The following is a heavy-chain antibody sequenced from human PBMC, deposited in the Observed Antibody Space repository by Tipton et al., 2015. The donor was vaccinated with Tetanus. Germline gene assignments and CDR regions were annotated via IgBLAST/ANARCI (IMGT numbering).Heavy chain of an antibody. V-gene: IGHV4-31*03. CDR2: IRDIGNS. J-gene: IGHJ4*02. CDR1: GGSINSVGHF. CDR3: ARGAFYAFDF. D-gene: IGHD3-16*01. Sequence: TLSLTCTVPGGSINSVGHFWTWIRQRSGKGLEWIGHIRDIGNSYANPSLSGRVTMSVDTRKNQFSLNLTSVSVADTATYYCARGAFYAFDFWGQGVQVTVSS.